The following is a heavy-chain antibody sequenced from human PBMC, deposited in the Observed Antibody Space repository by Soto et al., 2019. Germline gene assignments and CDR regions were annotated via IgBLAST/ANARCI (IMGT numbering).Heavy chain of an antibody. V-gene: IGHV4-39*01. Sequence: SETLSLTCTVSGGSISSSSYYWGWIRQPPGKGLEWIGSIYYSGSTYYNPSLKSRVTISVDKSKNQFSLKLSSVTAADTAVYYCARLGDYYDSSGYYYVGRGANYYFDYWGQGTLVTVSS. CDR1: GGSISSSSYY. D-gene: IGHD3-22*01. CDR3: ARLGDYYDSSGYYYVGRGANYYFDY. J-gene: IGHJ4*02. CDR2: IYYSGST.